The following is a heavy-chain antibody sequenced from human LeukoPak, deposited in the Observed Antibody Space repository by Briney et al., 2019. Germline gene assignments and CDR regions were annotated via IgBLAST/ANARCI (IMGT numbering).Heavy chain of an antibody. CDR2: IIPIFGTA. V-gene: IGHV1-69*13. Sequence: ASVKVSCKASGGTFSSYAISWVRQAPGQGREWMGGIIPIFGTANYAQKFQGRVTITADESTSTAYMELSSLRSEDTAVYYCARALGATTIDHFDYWGQGTLVTVSS. D-gene: IGHD1-26*01. J-gene: IGHJ4*02. CDR3: ARALGATTIDHFDY. CDR1: GGTFSSYA.